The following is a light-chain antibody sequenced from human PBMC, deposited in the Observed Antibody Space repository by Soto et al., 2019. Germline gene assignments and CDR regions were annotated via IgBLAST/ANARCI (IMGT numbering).Light chain of an antibody. J-gene: IGKJ1*01. V-gene: IGKV1-39*01. CDR1: QNIGIY. CDR3: QHSYANPRT. Sequence: DIQLTQYPSSLAAYVGDRVTITCRASQNIGIYLNWYHQKAGKAPKLLVFGASTLQSGVPPRFSGSGSGTEFTLSIGSLQPEDFATYYCQHSYANPRTFGQVTKVDIK. CDR2: GAS.